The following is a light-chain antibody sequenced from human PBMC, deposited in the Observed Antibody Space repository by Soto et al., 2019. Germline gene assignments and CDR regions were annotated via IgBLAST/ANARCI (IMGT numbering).Light chain of an antibody. Sequence: EIVFTQSPGPLSLSPGESPTLFFRASQSVSRGYVAWYQQKPGQAPRLXIYGASSRDTGIPERFSGSGAGTECTRTINRLEPEDVETDYCPQYGSTTLTIGGGTKVDNK. V-gene: IGKV3-20*01. CDR3: PQYGSTTLT. CDR2: GAS. J-gene: IGKJ4*01. CDR1: QSVSRGY.